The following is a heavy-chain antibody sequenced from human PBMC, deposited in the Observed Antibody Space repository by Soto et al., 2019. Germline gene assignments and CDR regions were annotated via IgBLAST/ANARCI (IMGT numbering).Heavy chain of an antibody. CDR1: GYTFTSYA. V-gene: IGHV1-3*01. CDR3: AREAYGKLSAFDI. CDR2: INAGNGIT. D-gene: IGHD4-17*01. J-gene: IGHJ3*02. Sequence: QVQLVQSGAEVKKPGASVKVSCKASGYTFTSYAMHWVRQAPGQRLEWMGWINAGNGITKYSQKFQGRVTITRDTSASTAYMELSSLRSEDTAVYYCAREAYGKLSAFDIWGQGTMVTVSS.